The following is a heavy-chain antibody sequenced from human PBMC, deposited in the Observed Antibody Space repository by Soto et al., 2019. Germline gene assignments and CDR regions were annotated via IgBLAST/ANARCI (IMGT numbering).Heavy chain of an antibody. D-gene: IGHD6-13*01. CDR1: GFTFSSYG. V-gene: IGHV3-30*03. J-gene: IGHJ6*02. CDR3: ATGGAAAQSGGMDV. CDR2: ISYDGSNK. Sequence: QVQLVESGGGVVQPGRSLRLSCAASGFTFSSYGMHWVRQAPGKGLEWVAVISYDGSNKYYADSVKGRFTISRDNSKNTLYLQMNRLRAEDTAVYNCATGGAAAQSGGMDVWGQGTTVTISS.